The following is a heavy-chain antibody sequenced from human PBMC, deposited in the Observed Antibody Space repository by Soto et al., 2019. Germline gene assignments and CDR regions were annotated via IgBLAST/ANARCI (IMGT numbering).Heavy chain of an antibody. CDR2: IIPIFGTA. V-gene: IGHV1-69*13. J-gene: IGHJ4*02. CDR3: ARIRRIGDCYFDY. Sequence: SVKVSCKASGGTFSSYAISWVRQAPGQGLEWMGGIIPIFGTANYAQKFQGRVTITADESTSTAYMELSSLRSEDTAVYYCARIRRIGDCYFDYWGQGTLVTVSS. D-gene: IGHD2-21*02. CDR1: GGTFSSYA.